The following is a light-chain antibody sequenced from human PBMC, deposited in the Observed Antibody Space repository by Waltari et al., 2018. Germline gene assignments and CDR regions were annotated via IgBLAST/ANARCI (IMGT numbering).Light chain of an antibody. CDR1: SSDVGGYNY. CDR3: SSYISSSTLEL. CDR2: DVS. V-gene: IGLV2-14*03. J-gene: IGLJ2*01. Sequence: QSALTQPASVSGSPGQPLTIPCTGTSSDVGGYNYVPWYQQHPGKAPKLMIYDVSNRPSGVSNRFSGSKSGNTASLTISGLQAEDEADYYCSSYISSSTLELFGGGTSLTVL.